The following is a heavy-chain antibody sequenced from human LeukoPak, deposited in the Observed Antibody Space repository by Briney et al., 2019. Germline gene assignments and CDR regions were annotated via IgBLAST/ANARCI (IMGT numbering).Heavy chain of an antibody. D-gene: IGHD1-1*01. CDR3: AKTRPGKPFEFDI. J-gene: IGHJ3*02. CDR1: GFTFIDYT. V-gene: IGHV3-30*04. Sequence: GGSLRLSCTTSGFTFIDYTMHWVRQAPGEGPEWVALASSDGSDKQYAASVKGRFTISRDDSKNTLSLQMNSLRAEDTAVYYCAKTRPGKPFEFDIWGQGTMVTVSS. CDR2: ASSDGSDK.